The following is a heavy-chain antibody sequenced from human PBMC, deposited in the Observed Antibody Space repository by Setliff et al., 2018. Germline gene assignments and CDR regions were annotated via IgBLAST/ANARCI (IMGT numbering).Heavy chain of an antibody. Sequence: ASVKVSCKASGYSSTNYYIHWVRQAPGQGLEWVGIINPSGGSTSYAQKFQGRVTMTRDTSTSTVYMELSSLRSEDTAVYYCAKSGDYSNRGHFDCWGQGTLVTVSS. CDR3: AKSGDYSNRGHFDC. J-gene: IGHJ4*02. V-gene: IGHV1-46*03. CDR1: GYSSTNYY. D-gene: IGHD4-4*01. CDR2: INPSGGST.